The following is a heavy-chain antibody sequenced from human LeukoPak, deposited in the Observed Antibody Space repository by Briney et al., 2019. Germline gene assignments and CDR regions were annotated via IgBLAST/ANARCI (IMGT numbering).Heavy chain of an antibody. CDR2: IAYDGSHK. D-gene: IGHD3-3*01. V-gene: IGHV3-30*03. CDR3: ARDSGSAYYGVDF. Sequence: GRSLRLSCAASGFIFSTYGLHWVRQAPGKGLEWVAVIAYDGSHKYYADSVKGRFTISRDNTKNTLYLQTNSLRAEDTAVYYCARDSGSAYYGVDFWGQGTLVTVSS. J-gene: IGHJ4*02. CDR1: GFIFSTYG.